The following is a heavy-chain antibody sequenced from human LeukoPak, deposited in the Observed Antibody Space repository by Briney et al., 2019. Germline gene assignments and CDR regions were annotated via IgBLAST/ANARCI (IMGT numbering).Heavy chain of an antibody. D-gene: IGHD5-24*01. CDR1: GFTFSSYW. CDR3: ARDYKYAFDN. V-gene: IGHV3-48*01. CDR2: IGIDSGNT. Sequence: GGSLRLSCAASGFTFSSYWMTWVRQAPGKGLEWISYIGIDSGNTNYADSVKGRFTISGDKAKNSLYLQMNSLRVEDTAVYYCARDYKYAFDNWGQGTLVTVSS. J-gene: IGHJ4*02.